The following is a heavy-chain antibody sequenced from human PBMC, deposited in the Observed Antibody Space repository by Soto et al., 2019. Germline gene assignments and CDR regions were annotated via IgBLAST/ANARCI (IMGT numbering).Heavy chain of an antibody. CDR1: GGSISSYY. CDR3: AGLYSSGWGDAFDI. V-gene: IGHV4-59*01. CDR2: IYYSGST. J-gene: IGHJ3*02. D-gene: IGHD6-19*01. Sequence: QVQLQESGPGLVKPSETLSLTCTVSGGSISSYYWSWIRQPPGKGLEWIGYIYYSGSTNYNPSLKSRVTISVDTSKNQFSLKLSSVTAADTAVYYCAGLYSSGWGDAFDIWGQGTMVTVSS.